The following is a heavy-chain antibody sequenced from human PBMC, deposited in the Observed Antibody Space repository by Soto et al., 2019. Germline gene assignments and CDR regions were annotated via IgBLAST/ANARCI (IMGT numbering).Heavy chain of an antibody. D-gene: IGHD6-19*01. CDR1: GGSISSSSYY. CDR3: ATPQTYSSGWYSPTASFDY. V-gene: IGHV4-39*01. J-gene: IGHJ4*02. Sequence: SETLSLTCTVSGGSISSSSYYWDWIRQPPGKGLEWIGSIYYSGSTYYNPSLKSRVTISVDTSKNQFSLKLSSVTAADTAVYYCATPQTYSSGWYSPTASFDYWGQGTLVTVS. CDR2: IYYSGST.